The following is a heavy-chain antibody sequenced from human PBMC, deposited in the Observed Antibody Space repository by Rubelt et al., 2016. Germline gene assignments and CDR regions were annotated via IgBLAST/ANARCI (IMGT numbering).Heavy chain of an antibody. V-gene: IGHV3-23*04. CDR3: AKYREVTRSAFDT. CDR1: GLTFSSYT. CDR2: IGPGGAIT. Sequence: EVQLVESGGGLGQPGGSLRLSCAASGLTFSSYTMAWVRQGPGKGLEWVSVIGPGGAITYYADSVKGRFTISRDNSRNTVYLQMNSLRAEDTAVYFCAKYREVTRSAFDTWGQGTMVAVSS. J-gene: IGHJ3*02. D-gene: IGHD2-21*02.